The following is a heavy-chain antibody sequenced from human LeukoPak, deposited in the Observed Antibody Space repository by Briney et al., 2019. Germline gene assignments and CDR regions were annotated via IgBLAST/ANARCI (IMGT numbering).Heavy chain of an antibody. Sequence: PSETLSLTCTVSGGSISGYYWSWIRQSPGKGLEWIGYIYYTGITAYNPSLGSRVTISVDRSNNQFSLRLTSVTPADTAVYYCARLHSSRAEEFDPWGQGTLVTVSS. CDR3: ARLHSSRAEEFDP. V-gene: IGHV4-59*01. CDR1: GGSISGYY. CDR2: IYYTGIT. J-gene: IGHJ5*02.